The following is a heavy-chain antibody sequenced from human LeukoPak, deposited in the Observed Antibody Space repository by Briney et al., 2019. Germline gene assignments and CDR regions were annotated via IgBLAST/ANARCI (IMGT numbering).Heavy chain of an antibody. CDR1: GFTFSSFS. D-gene: IGHD3-3*01. J-gene: IGHJ4*02. CDR2: ISSRSTTI. CDR3: AKDQYYDFWSGYQNGYYFGY. V-gene: IGHV3-48*01. Sequence: GGSLRLSCVASGFTFSSFSMNWVRQAPGKGLEWVSYISSRSTTIDYADSVKGRFTISRDNGKNSLSLQMNSLRAEDTAVYYCAKDQYYDFWSGYQNGYYFGYWGQGTLVTVSS.